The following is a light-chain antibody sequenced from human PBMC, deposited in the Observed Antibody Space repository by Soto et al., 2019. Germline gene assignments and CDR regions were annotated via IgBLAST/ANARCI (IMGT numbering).Light chain of an antibody. CDR1: QRVSSN. Sequence: EIVMTQSPASLSVSPGEGVTLSCRASQRVSSNLAWYQQKPGQAPRLLIYGASTRATGIPARFSGSGSGTEFTLTISSLQSEDFALYYCQQYNNWPPYTFGQGTKLEIK. CDR2: GAS. V-gene: IGKV3-15*01. CDR3: QQYNNWPPYT. J-gene: IGKJ2*01.